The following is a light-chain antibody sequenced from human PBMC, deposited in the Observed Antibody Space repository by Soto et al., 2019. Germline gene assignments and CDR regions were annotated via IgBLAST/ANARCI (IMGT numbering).Light chain of an antibody. CDR2: GAS. CDR3: QQYQNLWT. J-gene: IGKJ1*01. CDR1: QSVTSSF. V-gene: IGKV3-20*01. Sequence: EIVLTQSPGTLSLSPRERATLSCRASQSVTSSFLAWYQQKPGQAPRLLIFGASSRATGVPARLSGSGSGTEFTLTISSLQSEDFALYYCQQYQNLWTFGQGTKVDIK.